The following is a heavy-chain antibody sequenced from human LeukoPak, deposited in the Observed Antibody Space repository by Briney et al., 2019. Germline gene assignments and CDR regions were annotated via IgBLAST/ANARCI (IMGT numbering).Heavy chain of an antibody. J-gene: IGHJ4*02. Sequence: SVKVSCKASGGTFSSYAISWVRRAPGQGLEWMGGIIPIFGTANYAQKFQGRVTITADESTSTAYMELSSLRSEDTAVYYCARVPGIAAAGTPYFDYWGQGTLVTVSS. CDR2: IIPIFGTA. CDR3: ARVPGIAAAGTPYFDY. D-gene: IGHD6-13*01. V-gene: IGHV1-69*13. CDR1: GGTFSSYA.